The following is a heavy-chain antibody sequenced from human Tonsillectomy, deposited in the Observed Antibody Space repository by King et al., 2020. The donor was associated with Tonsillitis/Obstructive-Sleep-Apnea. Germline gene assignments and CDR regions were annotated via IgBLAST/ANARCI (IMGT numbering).Heavy chain of an antibody. CDR3: ARAFPPVDTAVFGRARDPLYYSYGFDV. D-gene: IGHD5-18*01. J-gene: IGHJ6*02. CDR1: GGTFSSYG. Sequence: VQLVQSGAEVKKPGSSVKVSCKASGGTFSSYGISWVRQAPGQGLEWMGGVIPILDIANYAQKFQGRVTITADKSTSTAYMELSSLRSEDTAVYYCARAFPPVDTAVFGRARDPLYYSYGFDVWGQGTPVTVSS. CDR2: VIPILDIA. V-gene: IGHV1-69*10.